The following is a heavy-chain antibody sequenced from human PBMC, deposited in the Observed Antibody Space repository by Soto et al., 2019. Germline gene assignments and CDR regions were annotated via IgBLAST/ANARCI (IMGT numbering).Heavy chain of an antibody. J-gene: IGHJ5*02. D-gene: IGHD6-19*01. CDR2: INPNNGVT. CDR3: ARGALTVANWFDP. V-gene: IGHV1-2*02. CDR1: GYTITDYY. Sequence: QVQLVQSGAEVKKPGASVKVSCKASGYTITDYYMNWVRQAPGQGLEWMGWINPNNGVTNYAQKFQGRVTMTRDTSISTAYMDLSRLRSDDTALYYCARGALTVANWFDPWGQGTQVTVSS.